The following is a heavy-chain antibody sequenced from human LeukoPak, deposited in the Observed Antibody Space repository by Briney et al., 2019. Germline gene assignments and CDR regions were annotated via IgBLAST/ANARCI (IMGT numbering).Heavy chain of an antibody. CDR3: ARLDSSSWF. CDR2: IYYSGST. V-gene: IGHV4-39*01. D-gene: IGHD6-13*01. CDR1: SGSISSSSYY. J-gene: IGHJ4*02. Sequence: SETLSLTCTVSSGSISSSSYYWGWIRQPPGKGLEWIGSIYYSGSTYYNPSLKSRVTISVDTSKNQFSLKLSSVTAADTAVCYCARLDSSSWFWGQGTLVTVSS.